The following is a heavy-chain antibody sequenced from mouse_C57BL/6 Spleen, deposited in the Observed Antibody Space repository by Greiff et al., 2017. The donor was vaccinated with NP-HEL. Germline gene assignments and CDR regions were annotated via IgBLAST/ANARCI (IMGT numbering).Heavy chain of an antibody. CDR2: IDPSDSYT. CDR1: GYTFTSYW. V-gene: IGHV1-69*01. CDR3: ARRDYGSQGYAMDY. D-gene: IGHD2-2*01. Sequence: QVQLQQPGAELVMPGASVKLSCKASGYTFTSYWMHWVKQRPGQGLEWIGEIDPSDSYTNYNQKFKGKSTLTVDKSSSTAYMQLSSLTSEDSAVYYCARRDYGSQGYAMDYWGQGTSVTVSS. J-gene: IGHJ4*01.